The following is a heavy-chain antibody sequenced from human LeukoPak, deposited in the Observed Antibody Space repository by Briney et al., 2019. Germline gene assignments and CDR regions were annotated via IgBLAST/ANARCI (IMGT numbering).Heavy chain of an antibody. V-gene: IGHV1-2*06. Sequence: ASVKVSRKAAGYTFTGYHMHWVRQPPGQGLEWMGRTNPNSGGTYYAQQFQGSVTTTRDTSINTAYMDLTRLRSDDTAVYYSAPAGYSSSWYQCYYIDYWGQGTLVTVSS. CDR3: APAGYSSSWYQCYYIDY. CDR2: TNPNSGGT. CDR1: GYTFTGYH. D-gene: IGHD6-13*01. J-gene: IGHJ4*02.